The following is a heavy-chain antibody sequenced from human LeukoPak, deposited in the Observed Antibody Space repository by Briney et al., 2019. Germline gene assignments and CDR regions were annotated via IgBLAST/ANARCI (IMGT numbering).Heavy chain of an antibody. J-gene: IGHJ6*02. CDR2: ISYDGSNK. CDR1: GFTFSSYG. Sequence: GRSLRLSCVASGFTFSSYGMHWVRQAPGKGLEWVAVISYDGSNKYYADSVKGRFTISRDNSKNTLYLHVNSLGAEDTAVYHCAKDPFDYSISNYGMDVWGQGTTVTVSS. CDR3: AKDPFDYSISNYGMDV. D-gene: IGHD6-6*01. V-gene: IGHV3-30*18.